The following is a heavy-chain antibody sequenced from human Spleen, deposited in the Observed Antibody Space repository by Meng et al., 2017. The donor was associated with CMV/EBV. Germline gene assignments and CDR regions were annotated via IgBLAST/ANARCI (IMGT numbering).Heavy chain of an antibody. J-gene: IGHJ6*02. CDR2: ISAYNGNT. Sequence: ASVKVSCKASGYTFSSYGISWVRQAPGQGLEWMGWISAYNGNTKNAQKLQGRVTLTTDTSTRTAYMELRSLRSEDTAVYYCARADDYYCSSTSCYPLGYYGMDVWGQGTTVTVSS. D-gene: IGHD2-2*01. CDR1: GYTFSSYG. V-gene: IGHV1-18*01. CDR3: ARADDYYCSSTSCYPLGYYGMDV.